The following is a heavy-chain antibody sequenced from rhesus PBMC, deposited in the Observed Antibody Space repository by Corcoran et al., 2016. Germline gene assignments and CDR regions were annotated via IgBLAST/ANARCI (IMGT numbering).Heavy chain of an antibody. CDR2: ISGSGGST. D-gene: IGHD2-2*01. CDR1: GGPISSNY. V-gene: IGHV4-173*01. CDR3: ARDKGRCTSTTCYGYGY. J-gene: IGHJ4*01. Sequence: QLQLQESGPGLVKPSETLSLTCAVSGGPISSNYWSWIRQPPGKGLEWIGRISGSGGSTDYHPSLKSRVTISTDTSKNQFSLKLSSVTAADTAVYYCARDKGRCTSTTCYGYGYWGQGVLVTVSS.